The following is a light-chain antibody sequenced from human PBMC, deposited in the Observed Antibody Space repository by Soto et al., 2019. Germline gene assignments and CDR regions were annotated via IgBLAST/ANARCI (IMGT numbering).Light chain of an antibody. V-gene: IGKV1-5*03. Sequence: DIQMTQSPSSLSASVGDRVTITCRASQSIVTWLAWYQQKPGKAPKLLIYEASNLESGVPSRFSGTGSGTEFTLIISSLQPDDSAAYYCQQFNSSPYTFGQGTKVEIK. J-gene: IGKJ2*01. CDR3: QQFNSSPYT. CDR2: EAS. CDR1: QSIVTW.